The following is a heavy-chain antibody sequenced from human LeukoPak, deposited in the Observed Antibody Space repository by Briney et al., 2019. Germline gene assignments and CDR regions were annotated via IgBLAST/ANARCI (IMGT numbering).Heavy chain of an antibody. J-gene: IGHJ6*03. D-gene: IGHD2-2*01. CDR2: IKQDGSEK. CDR1: GFTFSGYW. V-gene: IGHV3-7*01. CDR3: ARDPRYCSSTSCYAGLGDYMDV. Sequence: GGSLRLSCAASGFTFSGYWMSWVRQAPGKGLEWVANIKQDGSEKYYVDSVKGRFTISRDNAKNSLYLQMNSLRAEDTAVYYCARDPRYCSSTSCYAGLGDYMDVWGKGTTVTVSS.